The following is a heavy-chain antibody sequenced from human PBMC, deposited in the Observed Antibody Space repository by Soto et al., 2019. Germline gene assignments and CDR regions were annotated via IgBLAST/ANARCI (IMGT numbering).Heavy chain of an antibody. CDR3: AREGEGGYYIDF. D-gene: IGHD3-10*01. Sequence: QVQLVESGGGVVQPGRSLRLTCAVSGFTFRNYGMHWVRQAPGKGLEWAAAIWYDGRNKYYADSVKGRFTISRDNPKNTLYLQMDNLRAEDTAVYYCAREGEGGYYIDFWGQGTLVIVSS. CDR2: IWYDGRNK. J-gene: IGHJ4*02. V-gene: IGHV3-33*01. CDR1: GFTFRNYG.